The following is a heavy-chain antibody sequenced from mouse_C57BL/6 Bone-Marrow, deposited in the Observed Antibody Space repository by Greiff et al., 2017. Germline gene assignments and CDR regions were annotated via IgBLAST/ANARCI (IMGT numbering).Heavy chain of an antibody. J-gene: IGHJ3*01. CDR2: IYPRSGNT. D-gene: IGHD1-1*01. Sequence: QVQLQQSGAELARPGASVKLSCKASGYTFTSYGISWVKQRTGQGLEWIGEIYPRSGNTYYNEKFKGKATLTADKSSSTAYMELRSLTSEDSAVYFGAREGDYYGSAWFAYWGQGTLVTVSA. CDR1: GYTFTSYG. CDR3: AREGDYYGSAWFAY. V-gene: IGHV1-81*01.